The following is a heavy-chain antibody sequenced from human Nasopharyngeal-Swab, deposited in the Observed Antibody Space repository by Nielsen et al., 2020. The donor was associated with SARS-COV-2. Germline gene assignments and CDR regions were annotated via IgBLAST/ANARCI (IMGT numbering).Heavy chain of an antibody. CDR2: IWYDGSNK. CDR3: ARDRGVDTATFDY. CDR1: GFTFSSYG. J-gene: IGHJ4*02. V-gene: IGHV3-33*01. D-gene: IGHD5-18*01. Sequence: GGSLRLSCAASGFTFSSYGMHWVRQAPGKGLEWVAVIWYDGSNKYYADSVKGRFTISRDNSKNTLYLQMNSLRAGDTAVYYCARDRGVDTATFDYWGQGTLVTVSS.